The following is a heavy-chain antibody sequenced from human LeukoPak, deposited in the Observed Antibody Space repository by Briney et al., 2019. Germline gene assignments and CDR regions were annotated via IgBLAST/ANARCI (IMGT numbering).Heavy chain of an antibody. D-gene: IGHD1-7*01. CDR3: ARRGGTTHFDY. CDR1: GGSISSSSYY. CDR2: IYYSGST. V-gene: IGHV4-39*01. J-gene: IGHJ4*02. Sequence: SETLSLTCTVSGGSISSSSYYWGWIRQPPGKGLEWIGSIYYSGSTYYNPSLKSRVTISVDTSQNQFSLKLSSVTAADTAVYYCARRGGTTHFDYWGRGILVTVSS.